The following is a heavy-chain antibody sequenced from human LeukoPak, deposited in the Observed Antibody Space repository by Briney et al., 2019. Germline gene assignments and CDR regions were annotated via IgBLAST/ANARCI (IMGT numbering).Heavy chain of an antibody. Sequence: SETLSLTCTVSGGSISSYYWSWIRQPPGKGLEWIGYIYYSGSTNFNPSLKSRVTISVDTSKNQFSLKLGSATAADTAVYYCASSPHALYYYDSSGYHFDYWGQGTLVTVSS. CDR2: IYYSGST. CDR1: GGSISSYY. J-gene: IGHJ4*02. V-gene: IGHV4-59*01. D-gene: IGHD3-22*01. CDR3: ASSPHALYYYDSSGYHFDY.